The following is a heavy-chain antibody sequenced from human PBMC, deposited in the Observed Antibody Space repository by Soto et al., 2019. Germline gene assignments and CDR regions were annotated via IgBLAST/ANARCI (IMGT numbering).Heavy chain of an antibody. CDR2: ISPYNGHT. CDR1: GYTFTTYG. J-gene: IGHJ3*01. Sequence: QVQLVQSGAEVKKPGASMKVSCKASGYTFTTYGLSWVRQAPGQGLEWMGWISPYNGHTTYAQKLQGRVIMTTDTSASTAFMELRSLRSDDTAIYYWARLYCEFLTGSYNVGAAHAVDFWGQGTMVTVSS. CDR3: ARLYCEFLTGSYNVGAAHAVDF. V-gene: IGHV1-18*01. D-gene: IGHD3-9*01.